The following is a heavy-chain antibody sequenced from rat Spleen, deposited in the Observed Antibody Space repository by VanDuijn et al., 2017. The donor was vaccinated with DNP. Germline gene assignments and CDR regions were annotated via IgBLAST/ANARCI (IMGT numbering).Heavy chain of an antibody. CDR1: GFTFSNSD. D-gene: IGHD5-1*01. Sequence: EVQLVESGGGLVQPGRSLRLSCAASGFTFSNSDMAWVRQAPKKGLEWVATISYDGSSTYYRDSVKGRFTISRDNAKSTLYLQMDSLRSEDTATYYCTRGSDYWGQGVMVTVSS. J-gene: IGHJ2*01. CDR2: ISYDGSST. CDR3: TRGSDY. V-gene: IGHV5-7*01.